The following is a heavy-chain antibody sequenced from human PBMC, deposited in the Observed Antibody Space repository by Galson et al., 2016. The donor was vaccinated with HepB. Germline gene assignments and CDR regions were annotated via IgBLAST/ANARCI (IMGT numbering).Heavy chain of an antibody. V-gene: IGHV5-51*01. D-gene: IGHD6-19*01. Sequence: QSGAEVKKPGESLKISCKGSGYSFTSYWIGWVRQMPGKGLEWMGIIYPGDSDTRYSPSFQGQVTMSADKSISTAYLQWNSLKASDSAMYHCARVLPYNSGWKPYFYHGMDVWGQGILVTVSS. J-gene: IGHJ6*02. CDR1: GYSFTSYW. CDR3: ARVLPYNSGWKPYFYHGMDV. CDR2: IYPGDSDT.